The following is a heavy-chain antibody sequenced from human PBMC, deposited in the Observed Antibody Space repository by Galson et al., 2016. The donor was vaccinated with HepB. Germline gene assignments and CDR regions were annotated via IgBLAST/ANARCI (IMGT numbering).Heavy chain of an antibody. J-gene: IGHJ5*01. D-gene: IGHD3-10*01. CDR2: IIIDGSAT. CDR3: AREEITVVGGVITPRFDF. CDR1: GFTFSNSW. V-gene: IGHV3-74*01. Sequence: SLRLSCAASGFTFSNSWMHWLRQVPGQGLVWVARIIIDGSATNYADSVKGRFTVSRYNAQNTLFLQMDSLRDDDTAVYYCAREEITVVGGVITPRFDFWGQGTLVTVSS.